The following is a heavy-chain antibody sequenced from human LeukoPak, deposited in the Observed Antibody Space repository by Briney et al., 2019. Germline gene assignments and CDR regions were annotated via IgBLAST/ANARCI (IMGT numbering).Heavy chain of an antibody. J-gene: IGHJ4*02. Sequence: GGSLRLSCAASGFTFSSYAMSWVRQAPGKGLEWVSAISGSGGSTYYADSVKGRFTISRDNSKNTLYLQMNSLRAEDTAVYYCAKSPGSGSYYNGGYYFDYWGQGTLVTVSS. CDR2: ISGSGGST. D-gene: IGHD3-10*01. V-gene: IGHV3-23*01. CDR1: GFTFSSYA. CDR3: AKSPGSGSYYNGGYYFDY.